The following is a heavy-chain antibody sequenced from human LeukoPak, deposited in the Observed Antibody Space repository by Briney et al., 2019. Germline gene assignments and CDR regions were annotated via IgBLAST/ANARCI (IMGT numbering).Heavy chain of an antibody. CDR1: GYTFTSYG. D-gene: IGHD2-21*01. CDR2: ISAYNGNT. Sequence: GASVKVSCKASGYTFTSYGISWVRQAPGQGLEWMGWISAYNGNTNYAQKLQGRVTMTTDTSTSTAYMELRSLRSDDTAVYYCARETPTLIGYYYMDVWGKGTTVTVSS. V-gene: IGHV1-18*01. CDR3: ARETPTLIGYYYMDV. J-gene: IGHJ6*03.